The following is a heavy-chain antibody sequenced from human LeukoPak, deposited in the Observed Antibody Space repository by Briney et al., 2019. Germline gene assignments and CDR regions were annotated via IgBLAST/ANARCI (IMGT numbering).Heavy chain of an antibody. CDR1: GYTFTSYY. D-gene: IGHD5-18*01. Sequence: GASVKVSCKASGYTFTSYYMHWVRQAPGQGLEWMGIINPSGGSTSYAQKFQGRVTMTRDTSTSTVYMELSSLRSEDTAVYYCASLLFVDTSVGYWGQGTLVTVSS. CDR3: ASLLFVDTSVGY. V-gene: IGHV1-46*01. CDR2: INPSGGST. J-gene: IGHJ4*02.